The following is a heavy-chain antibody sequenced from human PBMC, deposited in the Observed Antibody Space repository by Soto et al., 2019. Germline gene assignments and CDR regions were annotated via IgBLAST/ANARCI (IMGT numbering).Heavy chain of an antibody. CDR2: IYYSGST. CDR1: GGSISSGGYY. CDR3: ASLDFWSGYYVDY. J-gene: IGHJ4*02. D-gene: IGHD3-3*01. Sequence: SETLSLTCTVSGGSISSGGYYWSWIRQHPGKGLEWIGYIYYSGSTYYNPSLKSRVTISVDTSKNQFSLKLSSVTAADTAVYYCASLDFWSGYYVDYWGQGTLVTVSS. V-gene: IGHV4-31*03.